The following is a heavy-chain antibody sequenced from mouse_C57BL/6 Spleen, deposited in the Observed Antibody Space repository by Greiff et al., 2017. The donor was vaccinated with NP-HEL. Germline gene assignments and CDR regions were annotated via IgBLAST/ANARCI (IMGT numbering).Heavy chain of an antibody. CDR3: TRSTSFAY. CDR1: GYTFTDYE. V-gene: IGHV1-15*01. CDR2: IDPETGGT. Sequence: QVHVKQSGAELVRPGASVTLSCKASGYTFTDYEMHWVKQTPVHGLEWIGAIDPETGGTAYNQKFKGKAILTADKSSSTAYMELRSLTSEDSAVYYCTRSTSFAYRGQGTLVTVSA. J-gene: IGHJ3*01.